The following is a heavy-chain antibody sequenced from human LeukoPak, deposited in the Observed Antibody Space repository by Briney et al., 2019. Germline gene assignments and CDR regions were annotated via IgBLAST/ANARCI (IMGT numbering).Heavy chain of an antibody. CDR3: ASDFGASFDP. CDR2: INPSGGST. V-gene: IGHV1-46*01. CDR1: RYTFTSYF. Sequence: ASVKVSCKASRYTFTSYFMHWVRQAPGQGLDGMGIINPSGGSTSYAQKLQGRVTMTRDTSTSTVYMELSSLTSEDTAVYYCASDFGASFDPWGQGTLVTVSS. J-gene: IGHJ5*02. D-gene: IGHD3-3*01.